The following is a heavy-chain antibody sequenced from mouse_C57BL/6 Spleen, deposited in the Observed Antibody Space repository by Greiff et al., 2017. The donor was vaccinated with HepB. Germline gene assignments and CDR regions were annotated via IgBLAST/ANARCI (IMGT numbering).Heavy chain of an antibody. CDR1: GYTFTSYW. CDR2: IDPNSGGT. J-gene: IGHJ1*03. D-gene: IGHD2-1*01. V-gene: IGHV1-72*01. CDR3: ANLLWSPYWYFDV. Sequence: VQLQQPGAELVKPGASVKLSCKASGYTFTSYWMHWVKQRPGRGLEWIGRIDPNSGGTKYNEKFKRKATLTVDKPSSTAYMQLSSLTSEDSAVFYCANLLWSPYWYFDVWGTGTTVTVSS.